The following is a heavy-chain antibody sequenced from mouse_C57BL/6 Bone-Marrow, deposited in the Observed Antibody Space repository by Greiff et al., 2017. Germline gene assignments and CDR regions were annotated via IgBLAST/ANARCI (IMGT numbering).Heavy chain of an antibody. CDR1: GYTFTSYW. V-gene: IGHV1-55*01. Sequence: QVQLQQPGAELVKPGASVKMSCKASGYTFTSYWITWVKPRPGQGLEWIGDIYPGSGSTNYNEKFKSTATLTVDTSSSTAYMQLSSLTSEDSAVYYCARWDYDWFAYWGQGTLVTVSA. D-gene: IGHD2-4*01. CDR3: ARWDYDWFAY. CDR2: IYPGSGST. J-gene: IGHJ3*01.